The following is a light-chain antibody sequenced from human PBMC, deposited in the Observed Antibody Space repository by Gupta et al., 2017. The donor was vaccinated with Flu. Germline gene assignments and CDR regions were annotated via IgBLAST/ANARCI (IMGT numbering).Light chain of an antibody. V-gene: IGLV4-69*01. Sequence: LVLPHSPSASASLGASVKLTCTLSSGHSSYAIAWHQQQPEKGPRYLMKLNSDGSHSKGDGIPGRFSGSSSGAERYLTISRLKEEEEADYYCQTGGTGSNVVFGGGTKLTDL. CDR1: SGHSSYA. CDR3: QTGGTGSNVV. J-gene: IGLJ2*01. CDR2: LNSDGSH.